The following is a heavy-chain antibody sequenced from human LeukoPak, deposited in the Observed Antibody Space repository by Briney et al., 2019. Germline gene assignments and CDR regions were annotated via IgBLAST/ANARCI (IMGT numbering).Heavy chain of an antibody. CDR3: AADVVEPLAQIDF. V-gene: IGHV3-15*01. CDR2: VRRKTDGEST. Sequence: SGGSLRLSCAASGFTFYSAWMNWVRQVPGKGLEWVGRVRRKTDGESTDYAAAVKGRFTVSRDDSKDTVFLEMNSLKTEDTAVYYCAADVVEPLAQIDFWGQGTLVTVSS. D-gene: IGHD1-14*01. CDR1: GFTFYSAW. J-gene: IGHJ4*02.